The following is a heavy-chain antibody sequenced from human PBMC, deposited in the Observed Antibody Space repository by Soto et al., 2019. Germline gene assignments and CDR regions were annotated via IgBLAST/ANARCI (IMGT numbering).Heavy chain of an antibody. V-gene: IGHV1-46*01. D-gene: IGHD2-2*01. Sequence: ASVKVSCKASGYAFTSYYMHWVRQAPGQGLEWMGIINPSGGSTSYAQKFQGRVTMTRDTSTSTAYMELSSLRSEDTAVYYCARDIPVPAANYYYYYGMDVWGQGTTVTV. CDR2: INPSGGST. CDR3: ARDIPVPAANYYYYYGMDV. CDR1: GYAFTSYY. J-gene: IGHJ6*02.